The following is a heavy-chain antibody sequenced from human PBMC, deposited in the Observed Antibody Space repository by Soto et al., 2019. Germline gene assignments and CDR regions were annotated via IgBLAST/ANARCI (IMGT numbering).Heavy chain of an antibody. V-gene: IGHV3-33*01. CDR2: IWFDGGKR. CDR3: ARGGGRGSPGTFDL. CDR1: GFTFSSYG. J-gene: IGHJ3*01. Sequence: PGGSLRLSCAASGFTFSSYGMHWVRQTPGKGLEWVSVIWFDGGKRYYADSVKGRVTISRDNSKNTLSLQMNSLRAEDTAIYYCARGGGRGSPGTFDLWGQGTMVTVSS. D-gene: IGHD1-26*01.